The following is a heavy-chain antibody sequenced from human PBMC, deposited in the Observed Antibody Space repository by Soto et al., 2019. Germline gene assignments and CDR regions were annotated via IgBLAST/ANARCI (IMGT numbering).Heavy chain of an antibody. V-gene: IGHV3-43*01. J-gene: IGHJ3*02. D-gene: IGHD6-19*01. Sequence: DVHLVESGGVVVQPGGSLRLSCAASGFTFDDYTMHWVRQVPGKGLQWVSIISWDAGSTFYADSVEGRFTITRDNNKNSLYLQMNTLRTEDTALYYCAKGEDSRGWYEPFDIWGQGTMVTVSS. CDR3: AKGEDSRGWYEPFDI. CDR2: ISWDAGST. CDR1: GFTFDDYT.